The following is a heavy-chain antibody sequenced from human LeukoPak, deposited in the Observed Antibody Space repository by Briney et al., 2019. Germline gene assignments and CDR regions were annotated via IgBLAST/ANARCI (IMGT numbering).Heavy chain of an antibody. D-gene: IGHD6-19*01. CDR3: AASRGSGWYCFDY. CDR2: IKQDGSEK. Sequence: PGGSLRLSCAASGFTFSSYWMSWVRQAPGKGLEWVANIKQDGSEKYYVDSVKGRFTISRDNAKNSLYLQMNSLRAEDTAVYYCAASRGSGWYCFDYWGQGTLVTVSS. V-gene: IGHV3-7*01. CDR1: GFTFSSYW. J-gene: IGHJ4*02.